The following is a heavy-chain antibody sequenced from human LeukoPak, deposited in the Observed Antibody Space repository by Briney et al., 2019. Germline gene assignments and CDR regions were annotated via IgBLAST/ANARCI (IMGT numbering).Heavy chain of an antibody. CDR3: ARGLRGIAAAGTRVNWFDP. CDR2: INHSGST. V-gene: IGHV4-34*01. D-gene: IGHD6-13*01. Sequence: SETLSVTCAVYGGSFSGYYWSWIRQPPGKGLEWIGEINHSGSTNYNPSLKSRVTISVDTSKNQFSLKLSSVTAADTAVYYCARGLRGIAAAGTRVNWFDPWGQGTLVTVSS. J-gene: IGHJ5*02. CDR1: GGSFSGYY.